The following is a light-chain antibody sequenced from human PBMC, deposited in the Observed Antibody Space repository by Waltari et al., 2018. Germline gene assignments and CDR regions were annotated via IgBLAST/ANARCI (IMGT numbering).Light chain of an antibody. CDR3: NSYTSTSTLV. CDR1: SSDVGGSNY. Sequence: QSALTQPASVSGSPGQSITISCAGTSSDVGGSNYVSWYQQHPGKVPKLIIYDGSNRPSRVSKRFPGSKSGNTASLTISGLQAEDEADYYCNSYTSTSTLVFGGGTKLTVL. J-gene: IGLJ3*02. V-gene: IGLV2-14*01. CDR2: DGS.